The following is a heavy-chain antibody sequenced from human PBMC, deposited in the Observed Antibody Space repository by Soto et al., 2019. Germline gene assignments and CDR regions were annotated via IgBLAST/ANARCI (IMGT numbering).Heavy chain of an antibody. J-gene: IGHJ6*02. CDR2: IRGFSPYT. CDR3: ARDRGYDAHDYYYNAMDV. V-gene: IGHV3-21*01. CDR1: GFTFRTYT. D-gene: IGHD2-15*01. Sequence: EVQLVESGGGLVKPGGSLRLSCISSGFTFRTYTMNWVRQAPGKGLEWVSGIRGFSPYTFYAESVKGRFTISRDNAKNPLYLQRNSLRAEDTAVYYWARDRGYDAHDYYYNAMDVWGQGTTVTVSS.